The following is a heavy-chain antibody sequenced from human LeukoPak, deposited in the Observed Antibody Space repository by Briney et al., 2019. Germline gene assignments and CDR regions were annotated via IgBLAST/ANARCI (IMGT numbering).Heavy chain of an antibody. CDR1: GFTFTNYG. CDR3: AKEDSSRFWNPVY. Sequence: PGGSLRLSCATSGFTFTNYGMNWVRQAPGRGLEWLSYIGSSGTTTYYADSVKGRFTISRDNSKNTLYLQMNSLRAEDTAVYYCAKEDSSRFWNPVYWGQGTLVTVSS. D-gene: IGHD6-13*01. J-gene: IGHJ4*02. V-gene: IGHV3-23*01. CDR2: IGSSGTTT.